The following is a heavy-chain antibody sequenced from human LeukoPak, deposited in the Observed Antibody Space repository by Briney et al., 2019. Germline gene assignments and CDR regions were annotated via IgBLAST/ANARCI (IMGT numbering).Heavy chain of an antibody. CDR3: ARAPGSGSPGDYYGMDV. Sequence: ASVKVSCKASGYTFTSYDINWVRQATGQGLEWMGWMNPNSGNTGYAQKFQGRVTMTRNTSISIAYMELSSLRSEDTAVYYCARAPGSGSPGDYYGMDVWGQGTTVTVSS. V-gene: IGHV1-8*01. D-gene: IGHD1-26*01. CDR2: MNPNSGNT. J-gene: IGHJ6*02. CDR1: GYTFTSYD.